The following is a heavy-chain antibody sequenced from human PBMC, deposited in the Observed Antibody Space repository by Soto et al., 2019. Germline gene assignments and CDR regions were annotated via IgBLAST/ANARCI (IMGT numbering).Heavy chain of an antibody. D-gene: IGHD2-2*01. V-gene: IGHV4-39*02. J-gene: IGHJ4*02. Sequence: SETLSLTCTVSGGSISSSSYYWGWIRQPPGKGLEWIGSIYYSGSTYYNPSLKSRVTISVDTSKNQFSLKLSSVTAADTAVYYCAREGPAAVTSYWGQGTLVTVSS. CDR1: GGSISSSSYY. CDR2: IYYSGST. CDR3: AREGPAAVTSY.